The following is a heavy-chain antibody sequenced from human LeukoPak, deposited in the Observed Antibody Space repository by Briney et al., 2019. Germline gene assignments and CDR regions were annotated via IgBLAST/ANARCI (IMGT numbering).Heavy chain of an antibody. Sequence: PGGPLRLSCAASGFTPSSYEMQWVRQAPGKGLEWVSYISSSGSTIYYADSVNGRFTISRDNAKKSLYLQMNSLRAEDTAVYYCARGPLYYYDSSGYAFDYWGQGTLVTVSS. V-gene: IGHV3-48*03. J-gene: IGHJ4*02. CDR3: ARGPLYYYDSSGYAFDY. CDR1: GFTPSSYE. CDR2: ISSSGSTI. D-gene: IGHD3-22*01.